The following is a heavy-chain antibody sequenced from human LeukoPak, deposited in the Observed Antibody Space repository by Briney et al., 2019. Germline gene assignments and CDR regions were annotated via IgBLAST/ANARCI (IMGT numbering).Heavy chain of an antibody. CDR1: AFPVSSNH. D-gene: IGHD6-13*01. Sequence: GGSLRLSCAGSAFPVSSNHMGWVRQAPGKGLEWVSVIFGGGKTSYAGSVQGRVTLSRDNSKNTLYLQMTRLRVKDTAVYYCAAWRGSSWFDYWGQGTLVTVSS. J-gene: IGHJ4*02. CDR2: IFGGGKT. CDR3: AAWRGSSWFDY. V-gene: IGHV3-53*01.